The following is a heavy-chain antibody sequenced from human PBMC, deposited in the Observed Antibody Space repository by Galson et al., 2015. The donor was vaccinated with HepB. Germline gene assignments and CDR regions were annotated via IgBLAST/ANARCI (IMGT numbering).Heavy chain of an antibody. Sequence: SLTCAVYGGSFSGYYWSWIRQPPGKGLEWIGEINHSGSTNYNPSLKSRVTISVDTSKNQFSLKLSSVTAADTAVYYCARGGGIVVVTAIPLDAFDIWGQGTMVTVSS. V-gene: IGHV4-34*01. CDR2: INHSGST. CDR3: ARGGGIVVVTAIPLDAFDI. J-gene: IGHJ3*02. D-gene: IGHD2-21*02. CDR1: GGSFSGYY.